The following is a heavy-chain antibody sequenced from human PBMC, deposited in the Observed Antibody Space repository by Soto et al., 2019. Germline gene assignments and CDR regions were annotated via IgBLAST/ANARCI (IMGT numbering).Heavy chain of an antibody. CDR3: AREGSGDAYNAGGAMDY. V-gene: IGHV3-30*03. D-gene: IGHD2-2*01. J-gene: IGHJ4*02. CDR1: GFSFSSYV. CDR2: LSYYERDK. Sequence: QVQLVESGGGVVQPGRSLRLSCGTSGFSFSSYVLHWVRQAPGKGLEWVAVLSYYERDKYYADSVKGRFTISRDNSKNTLYLQINSLRAEDTAVYYCAREGSGDAYNAGGAMDYWGQGTLVTVSS.